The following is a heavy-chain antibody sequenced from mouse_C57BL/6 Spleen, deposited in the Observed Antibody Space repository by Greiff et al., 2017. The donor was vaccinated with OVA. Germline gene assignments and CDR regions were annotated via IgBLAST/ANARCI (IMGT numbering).Heavy chain of an antibody. CDR2: IYPRSGNT. Sequence: VQLQESGAELARPGASVKLSCKASGYTFTSYGISWVKQRTGQGLEWIGEIYPRSGNTYYNEKFKGKATLTADKSSSTAYMELRSLTSEDSAVYFCAKYYYGSSYRYAMDYWGQGTSVTVSS. V-gene: IGHV1-81*01. D-gene: IGHD1-1*01. CDR1: GYTFTSYG. J-gene: IGHJ4*01. CDR3: AKYYYGSSYRYAMDY.